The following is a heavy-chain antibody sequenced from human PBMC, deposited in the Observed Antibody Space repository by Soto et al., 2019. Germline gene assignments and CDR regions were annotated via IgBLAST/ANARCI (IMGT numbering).Heavy chain of an antibody. D-gene: IGHD3-10*01. Sequence: ASVKVSCKASGYTFTSYAMHLVRQAPGQRLEWMGWINAGNGNTKYSQKFQGRVTITRDTSASTAYMELSSLRSEDTAVYYCARDNYYGSGSYYPHIDYWGQGTLVTVSS. CDR3: ARDNYYGSGSYYPHIDY. J-gene: IGHJ4*02. CDR1: GYTFTSYA. V-gene: IGHV1-3*01. CDR2: INAGNGNT.